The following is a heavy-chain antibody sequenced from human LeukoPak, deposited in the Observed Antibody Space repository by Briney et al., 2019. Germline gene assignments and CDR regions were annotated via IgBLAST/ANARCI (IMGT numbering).Heavy chain of an antibody. CDR2: IIPIFGTA. Sequence: SVKVSCKASVCTFSSYAISWVRQAPGQGLEWMGGIIPIFGTANYAQKFQGRVTITADKSTSTAYMELSSLRSEDTAVYYCARDHPRLGFDYWGQGTLVTVSS. D-gene: IGHD6-19*01. J-gene: IGHJ4*02. V-gene: IGHV1-69*06. CDR1: VCTFSSYA. CDR3: ARDHPRLGFDY.